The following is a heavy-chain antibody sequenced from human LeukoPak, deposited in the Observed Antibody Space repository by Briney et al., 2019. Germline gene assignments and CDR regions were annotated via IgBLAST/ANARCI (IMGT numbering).Heavy chain of an antibody. Sequence: QTGGSLRLSCAASGFTFSSYGMSWVRQAPGKGLEWVSAISGSGGSTYYADSVKGRFTISRDNSKNTLYLQMNSLRAEDTAVYYCARVGVRGSYYDYWGQGTLVTVSS. CDR1: GFTFSSYG. J-gene: IGHJ4*02. D-gene: IGHD3-16*01. V-gene: IGHV3-23*01. CDR3: ARVGVRGSYYDY. CDR2: ISGSGGST.